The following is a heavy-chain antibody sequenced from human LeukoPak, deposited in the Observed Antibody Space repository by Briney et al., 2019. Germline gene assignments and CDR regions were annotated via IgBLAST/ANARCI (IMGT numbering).Heavy chain of an antibody. CDR2: IYTSGST. D-gene: IGHD3-10*01. V-gene: IGHV4-61*02. CDR3: ARDRGREVRGVAPLYYYYYYMDV. J-gene: IGHJ6*03. Sequence: PSETLSLTCTVSGGSISSGSYYWSWIRQPAGKGLEWIGRIYTSGSTNYNPSLKSRVTISVDTSKNQFSLKLSSVTAADTAVYYCARDRGREVRGVAPLYYYYYYMDVWGKGTTVTISS. CDR1: GGSISSGSYY.